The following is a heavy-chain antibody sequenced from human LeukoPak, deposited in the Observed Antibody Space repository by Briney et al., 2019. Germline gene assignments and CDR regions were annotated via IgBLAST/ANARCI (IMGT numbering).Heavy chain of an antibody. CDR2: IFYGGNT. CDR3: ARHTLVTSISTYNWFDP. CDR1: GASISSSDNY. J-gene: IGHJ5*02. Sequence: SETLSLTCSVSGASISSSDNYWGWIRQPPGKGLEWIGSIFYGGNTFYNPSLRSRVSISVDTSKNHCSLRLNSVTAADTAVYYCARHTLVTSISTYNWFDPWGQGTLVTVSS. V-gene: IGHV4-39*01. D-gene: IGHD2-21*02.